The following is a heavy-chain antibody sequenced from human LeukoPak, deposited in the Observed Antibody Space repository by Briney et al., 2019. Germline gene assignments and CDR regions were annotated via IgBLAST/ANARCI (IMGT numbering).Heavy chain of an antibody. J-gene: IGHJ4*02. CDR2: INTNTGNP. V-gene: IGHV7-4-1*02. CDR1: GYMFTSYT. D-gene: IGHD4-17*01. Sequence: ASVKVSCTGSGYMFTSYTISWVRQAPGQGLEWMGWINTNTGNPTYAQGFTGRFVFSLDTSVSTAYLQISSLKAEDTAVYYCARSYGDILVTLTYSTGDYWGQGTLVTVSS. CDR3: ARSYGDILVTLTYSTGDY.